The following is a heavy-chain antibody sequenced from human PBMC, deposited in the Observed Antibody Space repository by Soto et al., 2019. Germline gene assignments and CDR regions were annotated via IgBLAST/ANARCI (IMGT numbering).Heavy chain of an antibody. J-gene: IGHJ5*02. CDR2: MTPNSGNT. D-gene: IGHD6-19*01. Sequence: QVQLVQSGAEVKKPGASVKVSCKASGYNFIDYDINWMRQSTGQGLEWMGWMTPNSGNTGYAQKFQCRVTLTRDTSIGTAYMELSSLKTEDTAVYYCSSNPYGSGLFDPWGQGTLVTVSS. V-gene: IGHV1-8*01. CDR3: SSNPYGSGLFDP. CDR1: GYNFIDYD.